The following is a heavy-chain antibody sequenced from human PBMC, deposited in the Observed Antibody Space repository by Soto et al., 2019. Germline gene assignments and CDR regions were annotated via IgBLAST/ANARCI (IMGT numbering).Heavy chain of an antibody. D-gene: IGHD3-22*01. Sequence: GGSLRLSCAASGFTFSSYAISWVRQAPGKGLEWVSAISGSGVRTYYADSVKGRFTISRDNSKNTLYLQMNSLIAADTAVYYCSKVSGYYSDRSCYYYVDYWGQGTLVTVSS. CDR3: SKVSGYYSDRSCYYYVDY. V-gene: IGHV3-23*01. CDR1: GFTFSSYA. J-gene: IGHJ4*02. CDR2: ISGSGVRT.